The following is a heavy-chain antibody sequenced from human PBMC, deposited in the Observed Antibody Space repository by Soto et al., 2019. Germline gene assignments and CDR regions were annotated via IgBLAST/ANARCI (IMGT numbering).Heavy chain of an antibody. CDR3: ARQGDCSSTSCSPNWFDP. Sequence: PSETLSLTCTVSGGSISSSSYYWGWIRQPPGKGLEWIGSIYYSGSTYYNPSLKSRVTISVDTSKNQFSLKLSSVTAADTAVYYCARQGDCSSTSCSPNWFDPWGQGTLVTVSS. V-gene: IGHV4-39*01. J-gene: IGHJ5*02. CDR2: IYYSGST. D-gene: IGHD2-2*01. CDR1: GGSISSSSYY.